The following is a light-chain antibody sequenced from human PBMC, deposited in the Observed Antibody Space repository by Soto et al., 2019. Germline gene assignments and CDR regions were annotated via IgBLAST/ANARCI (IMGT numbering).Light chain of an antibody. CDR3: QQYGNSPST. V-gene: IGKV3-20*01. Sequence: ETVLTQSPGTLSLSPGERATLSCRASQSVSNNYLAWYLQKPGQAPRLLIYGASSRATGIPDRFSGSGSGTDFTLTLTRLEPEDFAVYYCQQYGNSPSTFGQGTRLEI. CDR1: QSVSNNY. J-gene: IGKJ5*01. CDR2: GAS.